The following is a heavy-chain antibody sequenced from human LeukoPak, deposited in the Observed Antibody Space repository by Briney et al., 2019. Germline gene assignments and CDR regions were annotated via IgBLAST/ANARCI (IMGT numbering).Heavy chain of an antibody. J-gene: IGHJ4*02. CDR3: ARVRPGRDGYNYFEH. Sequence: GGSLRLSCAASGFIFDNFAMSWVRQAPGKGLEWVSAINWNGGSTGYADFVKGRFIISRENAKNSLYLQMNSLRAEDTALYRCARVRPGRDGYNYFEHWGQGTLVTVSS. CDR1: GFIFDNFA. V-gene: IGHV3-20*01. CDR2: INWNGGST. D-gene: IGHD5-24*01.